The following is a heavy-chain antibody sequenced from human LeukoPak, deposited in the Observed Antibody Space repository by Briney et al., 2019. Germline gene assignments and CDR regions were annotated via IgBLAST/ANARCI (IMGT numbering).Heavy chain of an antibody. D-gene: IGHD6-19*01. J-gene: IGHJ4*02. CDR1: GYTFTGYY. V-gene: IGHV1-2*02. Sequence: ASVNVSCKSSGYTFTGYYMHWVRQAPGQGLEWMGWINPNSGGTNYAQKFQGRVTMTRDTSISTAYMELSRLRSDDTGVYYCARARNSSGWYDYWGQGTLVTVSS. CDR2: INPNSGGT. CDR3: ARARNSSGWYDY.